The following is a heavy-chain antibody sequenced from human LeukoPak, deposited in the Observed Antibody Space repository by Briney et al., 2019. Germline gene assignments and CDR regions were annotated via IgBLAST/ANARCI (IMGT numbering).Heavy chain of an antibody. CDR3: AKVGLTGYPYYFDY. J-gene: IGHJ4*02. CDR2: IYYSGST. V-gene: IGHV4-39*01. D-gene: IGHD3-9*01. Sequence: PSETLSLTCTVSGGSISSSSYYWGWIRQPPGKGLEWIGSIYYSGSTYYNPSLKSRVTISVDTSKNQFSLKLSSVTAADTAVYYCAKVGLTGYPYYFDYWGQGTLVTVSS. CDR1: GGSISSSSYY.